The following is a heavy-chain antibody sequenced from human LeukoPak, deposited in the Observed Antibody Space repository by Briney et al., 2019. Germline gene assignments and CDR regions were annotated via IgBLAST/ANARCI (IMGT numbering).Heavy chain of an antibody. J-gene: IGHJ4*02. Sequence: SPKIFCKAAGDGFTSYWIGWWRHMPRGGGEWMVGVDPSGGETRYTPSFQGRVTISVDKSLTTADLQWNRLKAPDTAMYYCARQPALGRSGDYWGQEPLVPVSS. CDR2: VDPSGGET. CDR3: ARQPALGRSGDY. D-gene: IGHD7-27*01. V-gene: IGHV5-51*01. CDR1: GDGFTSYW.